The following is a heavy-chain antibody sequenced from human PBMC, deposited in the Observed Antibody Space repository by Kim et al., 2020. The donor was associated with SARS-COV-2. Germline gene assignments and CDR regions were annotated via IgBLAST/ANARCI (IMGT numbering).Heavy chain of an antibody. CDR3: VRDSQGSSWVNGFDF. CDR1: GYTFRNNR. V-gene: IGHV3-74*03. D-gene: IGHD6-13*01. J-gene: IGHJ4*02. Sequence: GGSLRLSCEVSGYTFRNNRMHWVRQAPGKGLVWVSRIDSDERTTTYAESVEGRFTISRDNAKNTLYLQMNSLRLDDTAVYYCVRDSQGSSWVNGFDFWGQGTLVTVSS. CDR2: IDSDERTT.